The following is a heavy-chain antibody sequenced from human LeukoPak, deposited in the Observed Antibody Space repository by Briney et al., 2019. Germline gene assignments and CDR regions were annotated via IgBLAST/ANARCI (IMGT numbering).Heavy chain of an antibody. Sequence: SETLSLTCTVSGGSISSYYWSWIRQPPGKGLEWIGYIYYSGSTNYSPSLKSRVTISVDTSKNQFSLKLSSVTATDTAVYYCARGDSSGWYYDYWGQGTLVTVSS. J-gene: IGHJ4*02. CDR3: ARGDSSGWYYDY. V-gene: IGHV4-59*01. D-gene: IGHD6-19*01. CDR1: GGSISSYY. CDR2: IYYSGST.